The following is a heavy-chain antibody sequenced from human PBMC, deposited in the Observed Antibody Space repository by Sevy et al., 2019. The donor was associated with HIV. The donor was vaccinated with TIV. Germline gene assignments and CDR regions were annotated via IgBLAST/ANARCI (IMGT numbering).Heavy chain of an antibody. V-gene: IGHV3-49*04. CDR3: TRWKGLQSIFDY. Sequence: GGSLRLSCTTSGFTFGDYAMNWVRQAPGKGLEWVAFLKSKADGGTVDHAASVKGRFTISRDASKSIAYLQMNYLTTEDTGVYYCTRWKGLQSIFDYWGQGALVTVSS. J-gene: IGHJ4*02. D-gene: IGHD1-1*01. CDR1: GFTFGDYA. CDR2: LKSKADGGTV.